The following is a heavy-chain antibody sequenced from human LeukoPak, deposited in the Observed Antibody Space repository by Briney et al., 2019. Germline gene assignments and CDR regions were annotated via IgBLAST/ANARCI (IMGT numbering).Heavy chain of an antibody. CDR2: IYPGDSDT. J-gene: IGHJ5*02. CDR3: ARRPYCSSTSCYGWFDP. CDR1: GYSFTSYW. D-gene: IGHD2-2*01. Sequence: GEALKISCKGSGYSFTSYWIGWVRQMPGKGPELSGIIYPGDSDTRYSPSFQGQVTISADKSISTAYLQWSSLKASDTAMYYCARRPYCSSTSCYGWFDPWGQGTMVTVSS. V-gene: IGHV5-51*01.